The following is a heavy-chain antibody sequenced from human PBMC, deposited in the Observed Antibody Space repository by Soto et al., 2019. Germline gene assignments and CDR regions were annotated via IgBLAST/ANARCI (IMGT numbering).Heavy chain of an antibody. Sequence: QVHLQQSGPGLVNPSETLSLTCTVSGGSMSSYYWTWIRQPAGKGLEWIGRVYSSGGTHYNPSLKRRVTISLDTSTKQFSLRLLSVTDADTAVYYCARGPRFSDWFAPWGQGTLVTVSS. CDR1: GGSMSSYY. D-gene: IGHD3-3*01. CDR3: ARGPRFSDWFAP. CDR2: VYSSGGT. J-gene: IGHJ5*02. V-gene: IGHV4-4*07.